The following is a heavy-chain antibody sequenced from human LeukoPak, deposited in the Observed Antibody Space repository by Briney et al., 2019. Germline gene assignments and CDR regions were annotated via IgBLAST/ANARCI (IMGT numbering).Heavy chain of an antibody. V-gene: IGHV1-2*02. J-gene: IGHJ4*02. Sequence: ASVKVSCKASGYTFTGYYMHWVRQAPGQGLEWMGWINPNSGGTNYAQKFQGRVTMTRDTSINTVYMDLSSLRSDDTAVYYCARDRMGDCARTSCYLAYWGQGTQVTVSS. D-gene: IGHD2-2*01. CDR3: ARDRMGDCARTSCYLAY. CDR2: INPNSGGT. CDR1: GYTFTGYY.